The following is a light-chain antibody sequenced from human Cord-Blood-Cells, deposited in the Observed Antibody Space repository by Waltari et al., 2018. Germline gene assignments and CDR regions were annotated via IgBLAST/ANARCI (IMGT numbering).Light chain of an antibody. J-gene: IGLJ1*01. Sequence: QSALTQPASGSGPPGQSITLSCTGTSRHLGRYNSGSWYQQPPVKAPNLMMYDVSKRPSRVSNRFSGFKSGKTAPLTISGLQGEDEADYYCRSCTSSSTYVFGTGTKVTVL. CDR1: SRHLGRYNS. CDR3: RSCTSSSTYV. CDR2: DVS. V-gene: IGLV2-14*01.